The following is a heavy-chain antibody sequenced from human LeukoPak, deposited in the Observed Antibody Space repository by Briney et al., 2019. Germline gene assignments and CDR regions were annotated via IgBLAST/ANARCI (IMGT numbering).Heavy chain of an antibody. Sequence: SETLSLTCTVSGGSISSYYWSWIRQPPGKGLEWIGYIYTSGSTNYNPSLKSRVTISVDTSKNQFSLKLSSVTAADTAVDYCARQWEDDWFDPWGQGTLVTVSS. CDR2: IYTSGST. V-gene: IGHV4-4*09. CDR1: GGSISSYY. J-gene: IGHJ5*02. D-gene: IGHD1-26*01. CDR3: ARQWEDDWFDP.